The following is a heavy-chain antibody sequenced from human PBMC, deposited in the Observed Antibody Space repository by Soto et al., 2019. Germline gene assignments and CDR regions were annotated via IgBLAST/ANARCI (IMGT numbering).Heavy chain of an antibody. V-gene: IGHV3-33*01. CDR1: GFTFSSYG. J-gene: IGHJ3*02. CDR2: IWYDGSNK. Sequence: VGSLRLSCAPPGFTFSSYGMHWARQAPGKGLEWVAVIWYDGSNKVYADSVKGRFTISRDNPKNTLYLQMNSLRAEDTAVYYCARDLSGDYGALDTWGQGTMVTVSS. D-gene: IGHD4-17*01. CDR3: ARDLSGDYGALDT.